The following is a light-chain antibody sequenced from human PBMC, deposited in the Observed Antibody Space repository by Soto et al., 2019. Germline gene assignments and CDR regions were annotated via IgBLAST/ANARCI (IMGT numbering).Light chain of an antibody. CDR2: SSS. V-gene: IGKV1-39*01. J-gene: IGKJ1*01. Sequence: DIQLTQSPSSLSASVGDRVTITCRASERIGNYLNWYQQKPGTAPKLLIWSSSTLPSGVPSRFSGSGSGTDFTLSISGLQPEDFAVYYCQQSYNTPRTFGQGTKVEVK. CDR1: ERIGNY. CDR3: QQSYNTPRT.